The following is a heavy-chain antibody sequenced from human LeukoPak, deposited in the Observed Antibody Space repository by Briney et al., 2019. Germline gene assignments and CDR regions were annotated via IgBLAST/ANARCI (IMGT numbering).Heavy chain of an antibody. CDR1: GGSISSSSYY. CDR2: VYYTGAS. CDR3: ARGAPPQN. J-gene: IGHJ4*02. Sequence: SETLSLTCTVSGGSISSSSYYWGWIRQPPGKGLEWIGSVYYTGASYYNPSLKSRVTISIDTSKNHFSLNLTSVTAADTAVYYCARGAPPQNWGQGALVTVSS. V-gene: IGHV4-39*07.